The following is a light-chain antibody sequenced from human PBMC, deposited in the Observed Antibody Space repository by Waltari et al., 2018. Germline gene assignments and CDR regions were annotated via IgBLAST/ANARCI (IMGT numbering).Light chain of an antibody. V-gene: IGKV1-9*01. CDR2: AAS. CDR1: QGINIY. J-gene: IGKJ2*01. Sequence: DIQLTQSPSFLSASVGDRVTITCRASQGINIYLAWYQQKPGKAPKLLIYAASTLQSGVPSRFSGSGSGTEFTLTISSLQSEDFAVYYCQQYNNWPYTFGQGTKLEIK. CDR3: QQYNNWPYT.